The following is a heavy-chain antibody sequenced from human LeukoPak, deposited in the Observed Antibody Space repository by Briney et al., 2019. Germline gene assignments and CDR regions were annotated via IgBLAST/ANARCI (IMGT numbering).Heavy chain of an antibody. CDR1: GYTFTSYD. D-gene: IGHD2-21*02. J-gene: IGHJ4*02. V-gene: IGHV1-8*01. CDR3: ARGVVVTAIADY. Sequence: ASVKVSCKASGYTFTSYDINWVRQATGQGLEWMGWMNPNSGNTGYAQKFQGRVTMTRNTSISTAYMELSSLRSEDTAVYYCARGVVVTAIADYWGQGTLVTVSS. CDR2: MNPNSGNT.